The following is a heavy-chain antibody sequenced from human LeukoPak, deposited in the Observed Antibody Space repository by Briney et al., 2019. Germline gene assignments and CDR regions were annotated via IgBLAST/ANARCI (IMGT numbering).Heavy chain of an antibody. CDR2: MNPNSGNT. CDR1: GYTFTSYD. CDR3: ARVLMVRGVRPFDY. V-gene: IGHV1-8*03. Sequence: GASVKVSCKASGYTFTSYDINWVRQATGQGLEWMGWMNPNSGNTGYAKKFQGRVTITRNTSISTAYMELSSLRSEDTAVYYCARVLMVRGVRPFDYWGQGTLVTVSS. J-gene: IGHJ4*02. D-gene: IGHD3-10*01.